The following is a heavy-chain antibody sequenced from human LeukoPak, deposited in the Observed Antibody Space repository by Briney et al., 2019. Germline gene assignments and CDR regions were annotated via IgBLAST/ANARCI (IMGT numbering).Heavy chain of an antibody. Sequence: GGSLRLSCATSGFTFTDYPMNWVRQAPGKGLEWVSNIRTTAEGANYAYYADSVKGRVTISRDDAKNTLYLHMNSLRDDDTAVYYCATDQRYAFDYWGQGILVTVSS. CDR1: GFTFTDYP. J-gene: IGHJ4*02. V-gene: IGHV3-48*02. D-gene: IGHD3-9*01. CDR3: ATDQRYAFDY. CDR2: IRTTAEGANYA.